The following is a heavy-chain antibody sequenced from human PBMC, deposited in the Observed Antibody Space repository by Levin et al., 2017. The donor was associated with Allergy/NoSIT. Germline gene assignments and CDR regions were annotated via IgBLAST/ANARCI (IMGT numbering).Heavy chain of an antibody. J-gene: IGHJ5*02. D-gene: IGHD1-26*01. CDR3: ARGQWEDWFDP. CDR1: GGSISSGSYY. Sequence: SETLSLTCTVSGGSISSGSYYWTWIRQPAGTGLEWIGRIYTSGSTNYNPSLKSRVTISVDTSKNQFSLKLSSVTAADTAVYYCARGQWEDWFDPWGQGTLVTVSS. CDR2: IYTSGST. V-gene: IGHV4-61*02.